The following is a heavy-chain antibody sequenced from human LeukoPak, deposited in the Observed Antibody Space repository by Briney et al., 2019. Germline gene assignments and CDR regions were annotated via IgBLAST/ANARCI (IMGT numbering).Heavy chain of an antibody. CDR3: VRDRGQWLPRIDAFDI. Sequence: PSETLSLTCTVSGGSISSYYWSWIRQPPGKGLEWIGYIYYSGSTNYNPSLKSRVTISVDTSKNQFSLKLSSVTAADTAVYYCVRDRGQWLPRIDAFDIWGQGTMVTVSS. J-gene: IGHJ3*02. D-gene: IGHD6-19*01. CDR2: IYYSGST. V-gene: IGHV4-59*01. CDR1: GGSISSYY.